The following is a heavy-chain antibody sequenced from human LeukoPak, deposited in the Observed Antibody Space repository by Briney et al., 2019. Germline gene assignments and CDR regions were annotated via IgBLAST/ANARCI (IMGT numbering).Heavy chain of an antibody. CDR2: IYYSGST. J-gene: IGHJ4*02. CDR1: GGSISSSSYY. CDR3: ARVRRVLVCDY. Sequence: SETLSLTCTVSGGSISSSSYYWGWIRQPPGKGPEWIGSIYYSGSTYYNPSLKSRVTISVDTSKNQFSLKLSSVTAADTAVYYCARVRRVLVCDYWGQGTLVTVSS. V-gene: IGHV4-39*07. D-gene: IGHD3-10*01.